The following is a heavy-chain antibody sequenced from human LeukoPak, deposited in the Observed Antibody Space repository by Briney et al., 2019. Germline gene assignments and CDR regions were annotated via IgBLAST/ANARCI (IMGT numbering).Heavy chain of an antibody. J-gene: IGHJ4*02. CDR3: AREAPISDSGNYYKSLGY. CDR1: GDSFSYFY. CDR2: IYNSGST. D-gene: IGHD3-10*01. V-gene: IGHV4-4*08. Sequence: SETLSLTCTVSGDSFSYFYWSWIRQPPGKGLEWIGYIYNSGSTNYNPSLKSRVTISIDTSKNQISVKLRSVTAADTAVYYCAREAPISDSGNYYKSLGYWGQGTLVTVSS.